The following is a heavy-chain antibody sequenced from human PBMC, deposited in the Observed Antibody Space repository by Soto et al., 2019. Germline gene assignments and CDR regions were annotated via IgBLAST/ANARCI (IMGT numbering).Heavy chain of an antibody. CDR2: ISGSGGTT. J-gene: IGHJ4*02. D-gene: IGHD3-10*01. CDR3: AKDRHSGSGTYSDSYLDY. Sequence: EVQLLESVGGLVQPGGSLRLSCGGSGFTFNSYAMSWVRQAPGKGLEWVSAISGSGGTTYYANSVKGRFTISRDQSKDTLYLQMNSLRGEDTAIYYCAKDRHSGSGTYSDSYLDYWGQGTLVTVSS. V-gene: IGHV3-23*01. CDR1: GFTFNSYA.